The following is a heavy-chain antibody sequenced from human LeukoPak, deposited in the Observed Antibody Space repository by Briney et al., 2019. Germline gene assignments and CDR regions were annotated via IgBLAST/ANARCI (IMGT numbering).Heavy chain of an antibody. V-gene: IGHV3-23*01. Sequence: HSGGSLRRSCVASAFTFRTYWMSWVRQAPGKGLEWVSLIGTSVDNTHYADSVKGRFTISRDNSKNTLFLQMNSLRAEDTAVYYCAKDLDSSGHYYDSQHWGQGTLVTVSS. CDR1: AFTFRTYW. D-gene: IGHD3-22*01. CDR2: IGTSVDNT. CDR3: AKDLDSSGHYYDSQH. J-gene: IGHJ1*01.